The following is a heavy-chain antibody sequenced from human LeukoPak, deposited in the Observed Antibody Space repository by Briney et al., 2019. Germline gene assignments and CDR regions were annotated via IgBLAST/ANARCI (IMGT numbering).Heavy chain of an antibody. J-gene: IGHJ6*03. Sequence: ASVKVSCKASGYTFTGYYMHWVRQAPGQGLEWMGWINPNSGGTNYAQKFQGRVTMARDTSISTAYMELSRLRSDDTAVYYCARTGSRAAAGGPSGHYYYYYYMDVWGKGTTVTVSS. CDR3: ARTGSRAAAGGPSGHYYYYYYMDV. CDR1: GYTFTGYY. V-gene: IGHV1-2*02. CDR2: INPNSGGT. D-gene: IGHD6-13*01.